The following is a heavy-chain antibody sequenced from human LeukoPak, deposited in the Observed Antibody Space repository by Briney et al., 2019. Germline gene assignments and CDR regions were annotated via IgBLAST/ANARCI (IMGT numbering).Heavy chain of an antibody. CDR3: ARDSEEGDYFDY. CDR1: GGSMSSYY. Sequence: SETLSLTCTVSGGSMSSYYWSWIRQPPGKGLEWIGYIYYSGSTNYNPSLKSRVTISVDTSKNQFSLKLSSVTAADTAVYYCARDSEEGDYFDYWGQGTLVTVSS. J-gene: IGHJ4*02. CDR2: IYYSGST. V-gene: IGHV4-59*01. D-gene: IGHD3-10*01.